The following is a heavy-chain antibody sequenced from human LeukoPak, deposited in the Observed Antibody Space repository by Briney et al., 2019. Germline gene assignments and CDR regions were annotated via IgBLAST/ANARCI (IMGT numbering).Heavy chain of an antibody. CDR2: IWSDGSNQ. J-gene: IGHJ4*02. Sequence: GKSLTLSCVAYQFTFSHYGMHWVRQAPGRGLEWVAVIWSDGSNQYYADSVKGRFTISRDDSHNTVYLQMNSLRAEDTAVYFCAKDAQRGFDYSNSLEYWGQGTLVTVSS. V-gene: IGHV3-33*06. CDR3: AKDAQRGFDYSNSLEY. CDR1: QFTFSHYG. D-gene: IGHD4-11*01.